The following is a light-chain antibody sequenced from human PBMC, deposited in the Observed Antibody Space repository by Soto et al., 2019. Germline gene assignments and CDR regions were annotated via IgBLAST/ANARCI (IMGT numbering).Light chain of an antibody. Sequence: QSVLTQPPSVSGAPGQRVTISCTGSSSNIGAGYDVHWYQQLPGTAPKLLISGNSNRPSGVPDRVSGSKSGTSASLAITGLQAEDEADYYCQSYDSSLRGWVFGGGTKLTGL. CDR2: GNS. V-gene: IGLV1-40*01. CDR3: QSYDSSLRGWV. CDR1: SSNIGAGYD. J-gene: IGLJ3*02.